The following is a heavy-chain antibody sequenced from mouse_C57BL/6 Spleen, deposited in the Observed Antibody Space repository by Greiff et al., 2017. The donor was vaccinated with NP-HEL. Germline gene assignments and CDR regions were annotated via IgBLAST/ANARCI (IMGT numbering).Heavy chain of an antibody. CDR2: ISSGGSYT. CDR3: ASQGGLLRYPGYFDV. Sequence: EVKLVESGGDLVKPGGSLKLSCAASGFTFSSYGMSWVRQTPDKRLEWVATISSGGSYTYYPDSVKGRFTIPRDNAKNTLYLQMSSLKSEDTAMYYCASQGGLLRYPGYFDVWGPGTTVTVSS. V-gene: IGHV5-6*01. CDR1: GFTFSSYG. J-gene: IGHJ1*01. D-gene: IGHD1-1*01.